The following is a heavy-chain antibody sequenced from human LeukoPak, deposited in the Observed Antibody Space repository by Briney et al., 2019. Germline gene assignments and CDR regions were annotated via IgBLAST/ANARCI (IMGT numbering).Heavy chain of an antibody. CDR2: IGTTGDT. CDR1: GLTFSGYD. D-gene: IGHD6-19*01. V-gene: IGHV3-13*04. CDR3: ARSTIAVAYGMDV. Sequence: GGSLRLSCAASGLTFSGYDMSWVRQATGKGLEWVSGIGTTGDTYYAGSVKGRFTISRENARNSLYLQMNSLIAGDTAVYYCARSTIAVAYGMDVWGQGTTATVSS. J-gene: IGHJ6*02.